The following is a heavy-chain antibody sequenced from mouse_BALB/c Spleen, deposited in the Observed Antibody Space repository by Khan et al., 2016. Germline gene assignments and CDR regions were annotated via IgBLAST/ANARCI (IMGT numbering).Heavy chain of an antibody. D-gene: IGHD2-1*01. CDR3: AHGNYGFAY. Sequence: VQLKQSGAELVKPGASVKLSCTASGFNIKDTYMHWVKQRPEQGLEWIGRIDRANGNTKYDPKFQGKATITADTSSNTAYLQLSSLTSEDTAVYYCAHGNYGFAYWGQGTLVTVSA. V-gene: IGHV14-3*02. CDR1: GFNIKDTY. CDR2: IDRANGNT. J-gene: IGHJ3*01.